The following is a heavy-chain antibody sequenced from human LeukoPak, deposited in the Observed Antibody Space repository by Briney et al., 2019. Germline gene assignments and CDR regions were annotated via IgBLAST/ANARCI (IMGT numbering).Heavy chain of an antibody. D-gene: IGHD3-10*01. CDR3: ARGRVLLWFGELYKVDY. CDR2: INSDGSST. J-gene: IGHJ4*02. V-gene: IGHV3-74*01. CDR1: GFTFSSYW. Sequence: PGGSLRLSCAASGFTFSSYWMHWVRQAPGKGLVWVSRINSDGSSTSYADSVKGRFTISRDNAKNTLYLQMNSLRAEDTAVYYCARGRVLLWFGELYKVDYWGQGTLVTVSS.